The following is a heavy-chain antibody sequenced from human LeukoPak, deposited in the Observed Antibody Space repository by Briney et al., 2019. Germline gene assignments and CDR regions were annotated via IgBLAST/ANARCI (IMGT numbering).Heavy chain of an antibody. V-gene: IGHV1-8*01. D-gene: IGHD3-22*01. CDR1: GYTFTRYD. J-gene: IGHJ4*02. CDR2: MNPNSGNT. Sequence: ASLKVSCKASGYTFTRYDINWVRQATGQGLEWMGWMNPNSGNTGYAQKFQGRVTMTTNTSISTAYMELSRLRSEDTAVYCCARGMGSGSYSAAYYFDYWGQGTLVTVSS. CDR3: ARGMGSGSYSAAYYFDY.